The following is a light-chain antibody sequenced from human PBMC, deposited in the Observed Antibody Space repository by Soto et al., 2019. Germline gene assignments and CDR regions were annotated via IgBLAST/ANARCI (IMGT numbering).Light chain of an antibody. CDR2: GDN. V-gene: IGLV1-40*01. CDR3: HSYDSSLSAHVV. Sequence: QLVLTQPPSVSGAPGQRVTISCTGGSSNIGAGYDVHWYQQVPGTAPKLLIYGDNKRPSGVPDRFSGSKSGTSASLAITGLQAEDEADYYCHSYDSSLSAHVVFGGGTKVTVL. CDR1: SSNIGAGYD. J-gene: IGLJ2*01.